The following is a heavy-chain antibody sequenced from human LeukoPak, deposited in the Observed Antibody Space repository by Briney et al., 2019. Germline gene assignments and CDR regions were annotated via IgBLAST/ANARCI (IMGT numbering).Heavy chain of an antibody. CDR1: GGSISSYY. CDR2: IYYSGST. Sequence: SETLSLTCTVSGGSISSYYWSWIRQPPGKGLEWIGYIYYSGSTNYNPSLKSRVTISVDTSKNQFSLKLSSVTAADTAVYYCARDRELWFGELLSSIIDYWGQGTLVTVSS. V-gene: IGHV4-59*01. D-gene: IGHD3-10*01. CDR3: ARDRELWFGELLSSIIDY. J-gene: IGHJ4*02.